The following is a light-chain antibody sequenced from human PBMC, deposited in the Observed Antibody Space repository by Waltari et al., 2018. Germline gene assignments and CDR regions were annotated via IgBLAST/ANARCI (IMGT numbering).Light chain of an antibody. CDR3: SSYAGSNNLV. CDR2: EVN. V-gene: IGLV2-8*01. CDR1: SSDVGVFNY. Sequence: QSALTQPPSASGLPGQSVTLSCTRTSSDVGVFNYVPWYQQHQGKAPKLMIYEVNTRPSGVPDRFSGSKSGNTASLTVSGLQAEDEGDYYCSSYAGSNNLVFGGGTKLTVL. J-gene: IGLJ2*01.